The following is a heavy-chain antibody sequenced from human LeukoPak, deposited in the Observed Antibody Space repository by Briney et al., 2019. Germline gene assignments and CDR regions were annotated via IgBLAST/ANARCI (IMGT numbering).Heavy chain of an antibody. J-gene: IGHJ4*02. CDR3: ARVRNYYDTSGYYALDS. CDR1: GGSFSGYY. Sequence: SETLSLTCAVYGGSFSGYYWSWIRQPPGKGLEWIGYIYYSGGTNYSPSLKSRVTISVDTSKNQFSLRLSSVTAADTAVYYCARVRNYYDTSGYYALDSWGQGTLVTVSS. V-gene: IGHV4-59*01. CDR2: IYYSGGT. D-gene: IGHD3-22*01.